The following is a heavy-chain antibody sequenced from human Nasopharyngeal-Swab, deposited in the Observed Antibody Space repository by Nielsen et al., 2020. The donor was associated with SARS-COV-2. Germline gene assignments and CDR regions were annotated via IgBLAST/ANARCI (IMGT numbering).Heavy chain of an antibody. J-gene: IGHJ6*02. D-gene: IGHD3-3*01. V-gene: IGHV4-34*01. CDR2: INHSGRT. CDR1: GGSFSGYY. CDR3: ARNPPGYYDFIHYGMDV. Sequence: SETLSLTCAVYGGSFSGYYWSWIRQPPGKGLEWIGEINHSGRTNYNPSLKSRVTISVDTSKNQFSLKLSSVTAADTAVYYCARNPPGYYDFIHYGMDVWGQGTTVTVSS.